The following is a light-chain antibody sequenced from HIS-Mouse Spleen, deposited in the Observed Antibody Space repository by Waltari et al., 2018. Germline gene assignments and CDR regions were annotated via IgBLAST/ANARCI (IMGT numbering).Light chain of an antibody. CDR1: SSDVGGYNH. CDR2: EVS. V-gene: IGLV2-14*01. CDR3: SSYTSSSTLV. Sequence: QSALTQPASVSGSPGQSITISCTGTSSDVGGYNHVAWYQQHPGKAPKLMIYEVSNRPSGVSNRFSGSESGNTASLTISGLQAEDEADYYCSSYTSSSTLVFGGGTKLTVL. J-gene: IGLJ3*02.